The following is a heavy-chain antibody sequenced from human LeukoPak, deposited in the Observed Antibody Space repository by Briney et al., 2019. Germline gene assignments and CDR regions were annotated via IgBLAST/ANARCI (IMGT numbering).Heavy chain of an antibody. Sequence: GGSLRLSCAASGFTFSSYWMHWVRQAPGKGLVWVSRINSDGSSTSYADSVKGRFTISRDNAKNTLYLQMNSLRAEDTAVYYCAGVRTNYYDSRDAFDIWGQGTMVTVSS. CDR2: INSDGSST. V-gene: IGHV3-74*01. CDR3: AGVRTNYYDSRDAFDI. CDR1: GFTFSSYW. D-gene: IGHD3-22*01. J-gene: IGHJ3*02.